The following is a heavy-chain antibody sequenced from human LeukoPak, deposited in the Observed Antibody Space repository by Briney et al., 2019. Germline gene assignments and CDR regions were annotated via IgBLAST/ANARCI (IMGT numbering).Heavy chain of an antibody. D-gene: IGHD5-12*01. CDR3: ARDPSNSGYDYLYYFDY. Sequence: ASVKVSCKASGYTFTGYYIHWVRQAPGQGLEWMGWINPDNGGTNYAQKFQGRVTMTRDMSISTAYMELSRLRSDDTAVYYCARDPSNSGYDYLYYFDYWGQGTLVTVSS. CDR2: INPDNGGT. CDR1: GYTFTGYY. V-gene: IGHV1-2*02. J-gene: IGHJ4*02.